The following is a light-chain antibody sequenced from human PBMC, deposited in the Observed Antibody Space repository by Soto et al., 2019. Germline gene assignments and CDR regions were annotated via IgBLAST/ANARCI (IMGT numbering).Light chain of an antibody. Sequence: QSALTQPASVSGSPGQSITISCTGTKSDVGGYNYVSWYQQHPGKAPKLMIFDVSYRPSGVPDRFSGSKSGNTASLTISGLQAEDEADYYCSSYTSRNTVVFGGGTKVTVL. V-gene: IGLV2-14*01. CDR1: KSDVGGYNY. CDR2: DVS. J-gene: IGLJ2*01. CDR3: SSYTSRNTVV.